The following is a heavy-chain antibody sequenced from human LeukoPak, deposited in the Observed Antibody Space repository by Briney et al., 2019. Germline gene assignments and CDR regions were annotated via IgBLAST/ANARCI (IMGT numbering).Heavy chain of an antibody. Sequence: TGRSLRLSCAASGFTFSSYGMHWVRQAPGKGLEWVAVISYDGSNKYYADSVKGRFTISRDNSKNTLYLQMNSLRAEDTAVYYCARDGYNVDAFDIWGQGTMVTVSS. CDR2: ISYDGSNK. D-gene: IGHD5-24*01. CDR3: ARDGYNVDAFDI. V-gene: IGHV3-30*03. J-gene: IGHJ3*02. CDR1: GFTFSSYG.